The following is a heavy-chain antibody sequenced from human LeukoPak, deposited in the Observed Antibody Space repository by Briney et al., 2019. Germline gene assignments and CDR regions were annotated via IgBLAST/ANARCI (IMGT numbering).Heavy chain of an antibody. CDR1: GYSFTNYW. D-gene: IGHD3-22*01. CDR3: ARRSDYYDSSGYTFDY. V-gene: IGHV5-51*01. CDR2: IYPGDSDT. Sequence: GESLKISCKGSGYSFTNYWIGRVRQMPGKGLEWMGIIYPGDSDTRYSPSFQGQVTISADKSISTAYLQWSSLKASDTAMYYCARRSDYYDSSGYTFDYWGQGTLVTVSS. J-gene: IGHJ4*02.